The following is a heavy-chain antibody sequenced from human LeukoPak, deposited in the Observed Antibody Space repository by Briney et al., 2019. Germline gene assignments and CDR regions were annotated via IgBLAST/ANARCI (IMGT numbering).Heavy chain of an antibody. V-gene: IGHV3-74*01. J-gene: IGHJ4*02. D-gene: IGHD3-10*01. CDR1: GFTFSSYW. Sequence: SGGSLGLSCAASGFTFSSYWMHWVRQAPGKGLVWVARINSDGSSTTYADSVKGRFTISRDNAKNTLYLQMNRLSAEDTAVYYCARQWGYLLRGVIGYWGQGNLVTVSS. CDR3: ARQWGYLLRGVIGY. CDR2: INSDGSST.